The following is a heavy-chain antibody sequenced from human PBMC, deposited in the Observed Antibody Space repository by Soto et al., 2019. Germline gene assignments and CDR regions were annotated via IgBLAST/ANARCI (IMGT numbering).Heavy chain of an antibody. CDR1: GGTFSSYA. D-gene: IGHD3-10*01. CDR3: AXGSYIAPAYYYYYGMDV. Sequence: QVQLVQSGAEVKKPGSSVKVSCKASGGTFSSYAISWVRQAPGQGLEWMGGIIPIFGTANYAQKFQGRVTITADESTSTAYMELSSLRSEDTAVYYCAXGSYIAPAYYYYYGMDVWGQGTTVTVSS. V-gene: IGHV1-69*01. J-gene: IGHJ6*02. CDR2: IIPIFGTA.